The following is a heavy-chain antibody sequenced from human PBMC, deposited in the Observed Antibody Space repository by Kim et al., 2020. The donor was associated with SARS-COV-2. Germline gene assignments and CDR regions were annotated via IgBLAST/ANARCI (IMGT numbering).Heavy chain of an antibody. CDR3: AKGGRYGDYPSDY. CDR2: IPGSGSRT. D-gene: IGHD4-17*01. J-gene: IGHJ4*02. Sequence: GGSLRLSCAASGFTFSSYTMSWVRQAPGKGLEWVSGIPGSGSRTFYADSVKGRFTISRDNSRNTLYLQVNSVRAEDTAVYYCAKGGRYGDYPSDYWGQGTLVTVSS. V-gene: IGHV3-23*01. CDR1: GFTFSSYT.